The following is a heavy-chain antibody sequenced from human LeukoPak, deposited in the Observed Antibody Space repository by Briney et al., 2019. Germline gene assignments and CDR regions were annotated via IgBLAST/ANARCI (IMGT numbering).Heavy chain of an antibody. CDR1: GGSISSGGYS. Sequence: SQTLSLTCAVSGGSISSGGYSWSCIRLPPGKGLEWIGYIYHSGSTYYNPSVKSRVTISVDRSKNQFSLKLSSVTAADTAVYYCARVRGWFDPWGQGTLVTVSS. J-gene: IGHJ5*02. V-gene: IGHV4-30-2*01. CDR3: ARVRGWFDP. CDR2: IYHSGST.